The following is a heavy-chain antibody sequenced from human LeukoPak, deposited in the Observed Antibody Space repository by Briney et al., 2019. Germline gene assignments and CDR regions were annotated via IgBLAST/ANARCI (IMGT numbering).Heavy chain of an antibody. Sequence: GGAVTVSCKVSGYTLTELSMHWVRQAPGRGGEWMGGFYPEDGETIYAQKFQGRVTMTEDTSTETDYMELSSLRSEDTGVYYCATWFGELAFWGQGTLVTVSS. D-gene: IGHD3-10*01. CDR1: GYTLTELS. J-gene: IGHJ4*02. CDR2: FYPEDGET. V-gene: IGHV1-24*01. CDR3: ATWFGELAF.